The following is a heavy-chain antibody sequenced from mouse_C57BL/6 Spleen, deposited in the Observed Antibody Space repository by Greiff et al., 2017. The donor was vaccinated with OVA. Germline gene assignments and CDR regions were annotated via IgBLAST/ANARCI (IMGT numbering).Heavy chain of an antibody. Sequence: EVQRVESGGGLVQPGGSMKLSCAASGFTFSDAWMDWVRQSPEKGLEWVAEIRNKANNHATYYAESVKGRFTISRDDSKSSVYLQMNSLRAEDTGIYYCTRGITTVVASFDYWGQGTTLTVSS. CDR2: IRNKANNHAT. D-gene: IGHD1-1*01. CDR1: GFTFSDAW. V-gene: IGHV6-6*01. J-gene: IGHJ2*01. CDR3: TRGITTVVASFDY.